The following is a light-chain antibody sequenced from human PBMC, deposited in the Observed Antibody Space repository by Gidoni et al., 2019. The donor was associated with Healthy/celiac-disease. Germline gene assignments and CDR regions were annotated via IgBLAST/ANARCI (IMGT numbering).Light chain of an antibody. Sequence: IVLTQSPGTLSLSPGERATLSCRASQSVSSSYLAWYQQKPGQAPRLLSYGASSRATGIPDRFSGSGSGTDFTLTISRLEPEDVAVYCCQQYGSSRYTFXQXTKLXIK. CDR2: GAS. V-gene: IGKV3-20*01. CDR3: QQYGSSRYT. J-gene: IGKJ2*01. CDR1: QSVSSSY.